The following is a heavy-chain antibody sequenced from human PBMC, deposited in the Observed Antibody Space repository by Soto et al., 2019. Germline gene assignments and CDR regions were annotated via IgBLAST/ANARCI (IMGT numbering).Heavy chain of an antibody. D-gene: IGHD4-17*01. Sequence: EVQLVESRGGLVQPGGSLRLSCAASGFTFSSYWMSWVRQAPGKGLEWVANIKQDGSEKYYVDSVKGRFTISRDNAKNSLYLQMNSLRAEDTAVYYCAALPRYGDYRSDYWGQGTLVTVSS. V-gene: IGHV3-7*01. CDR3: AALPRYGDYRSDY. CDR1: GFTFSSYW. J-gene: IGHJ4*02. CDR2: IKQDGSEK.